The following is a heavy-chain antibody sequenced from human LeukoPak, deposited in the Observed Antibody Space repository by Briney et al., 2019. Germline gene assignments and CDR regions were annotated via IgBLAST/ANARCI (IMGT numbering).Heavy chain of an antibody. CDR2: ISSSSSTI. J-gene: IGHJ6*04. V-gene: IGHV3-48*01. CDR3: ARDLLEWLPMDV. CDR1: GFTFSSYG. D-gene: IGHD3-3*01. Sequence: PGGSLRLSCAASGFTFSSYGMHWVRQAPGKGLEWVSYISSSSSTIYYADSVKGRFTISRDNAKNSLYLQMNSLRAEDTAVYYCARDLLEWLPMDVWGKGTTVTVSS.